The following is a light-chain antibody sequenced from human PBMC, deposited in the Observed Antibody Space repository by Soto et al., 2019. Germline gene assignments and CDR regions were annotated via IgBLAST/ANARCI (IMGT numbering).Light chain of an antibody. CDR2: GAS. J-gene: IGKJ2*01. CDR1: QAINNY. V-gene: IGKV1-39*01. Sequence: DIQMTQSPSSLSASVGDRVTITCRTSQAINNYLNWYRQKPGKVPEVLIYGASSLQDGVSTRFTRSASRTYFTLNISSLQPEEFATYYCQQVYDCPHTFGQGTKVEV. CDR3: QQVYDCPHT.